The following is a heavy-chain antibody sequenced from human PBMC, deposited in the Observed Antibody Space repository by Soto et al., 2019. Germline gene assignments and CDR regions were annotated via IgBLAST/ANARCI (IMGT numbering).Heavy chain of an antibody. V-gene: IGHV5-51*01. Sequence: PGESLKISCKASGYTFITYWIGWVRQMPGKGLEWMGIIYPGDSDTRYSPSFQGQVTISADQSINTAYLQWSSLKASDTAIYYCARQGGGMDVWGQGTTVTVSS. D-gene: IGHD3-16*01. CDR3: ARQGGGMDV. J-gene: IGHJ6*02. CDR2: IYPGDSDT. CDR1: GYTFITYW.